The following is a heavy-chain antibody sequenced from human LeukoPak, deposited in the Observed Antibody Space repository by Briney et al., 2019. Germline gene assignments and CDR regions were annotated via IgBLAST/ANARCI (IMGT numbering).Heavy chain of an antibody. CDR2: ISSSGNII. CDR1: GFIFGDYY. J-gene: IGHJ4*02. CDR3: ARGYHDNPFDY. D-gene: IGHD3-22*01. V-gene: IGHV3-11*01. Sequence: GGSLRLSCAASGFIFGDYYLTWIRQAPGKGLGWVSYISSSGNIIYYADSVKGRFTISRDNAKNSLYLQMNSLRADDTAIYYCARGYHDNPFDYWGQGTLVTVSS.